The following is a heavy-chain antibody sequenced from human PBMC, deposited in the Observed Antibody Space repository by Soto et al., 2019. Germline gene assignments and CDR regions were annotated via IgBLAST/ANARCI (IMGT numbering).Heavy chain of an antibody. CDR3: ARDADTTGHYSHFDL. CDR2: MHTGGNEK. V-gene: IGHV3-33*08. D-gene: IGHD3-9*01. J-gene: IGHJ4*02. Sequence: QVQLVESGGGVVQPGGSLRLSYAASGFTFSYYGFHWVRQAPGKGLEWVAVMHTGGNEKYYVDSVKGRFTVSRDDSRNMVYLEMNGLRAEDTAEYFCARDADTTGHYSHFDLWGRGALVAVS. CDR1: GFTFSYYG.